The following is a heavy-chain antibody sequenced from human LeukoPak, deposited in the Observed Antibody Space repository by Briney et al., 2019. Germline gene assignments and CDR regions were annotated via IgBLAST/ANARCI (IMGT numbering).Heavy chain of an antibody. V-gene: IGHV3-49*03. CDR1: GFTFGDYA. CDR3: TRVGLLLPFDN. D-gene: IGHD3-22*01. CDR2: IRSKAYGGTI. Sequence: PGGSLRLSCTASGFTFGDYAMSWFRQAPGKGLEWVSFIRSKAYGGTIEYAASVKGRFTISRDDSKSIAYLQMNSLKTEDTAVYYCTRVGLLLPFDNWGQGTLVTVSS. J-gene: IGHJ4*02.